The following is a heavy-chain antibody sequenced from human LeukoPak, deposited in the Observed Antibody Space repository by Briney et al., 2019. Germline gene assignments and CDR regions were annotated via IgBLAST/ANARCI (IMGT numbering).Heavy chain of an antibody. D-gene: IGHD6-19*01. V-gene: IGHV4-61*01. CDR2: IYYSGST. CDR3: ARVLAVAGRYYFDY. CDR1: GGSVSSGSYY. Sequence: SETLSLTCTVSGGSVSSGSYYWSWIRQPPGKGLEWNGYIYYSGSTNYNPSLKSRVTISVDTSKNQFSLKLSSVTAADTAVYYCARVLAVAGRYYFDYWGQGTLVTVSS. J-gene: IGHJ4*02.